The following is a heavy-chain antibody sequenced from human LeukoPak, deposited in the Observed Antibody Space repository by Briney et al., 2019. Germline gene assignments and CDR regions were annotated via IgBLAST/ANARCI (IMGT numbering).Heavy chain of an antibody. Sequence: GASVKVSCKASGYTFTSYAMHWVRQAPGQRLEWMGWINAGNGNTKYSQKFQGRVTITRDTSASTAYMELSSLRSEGTAVYYCARSPYDSSGYYFGRLTYNWFDPWGQGTLVIVSS. CDR2: INAGNGNT. CDR3: ARSPYDSSGYYFGRLTYNWFDP. V-gene: IGHV1-3*01. J-gene: IGHJ5*02. D-gene: IGHD3-22*01. CDR1: GYTFTSYA.